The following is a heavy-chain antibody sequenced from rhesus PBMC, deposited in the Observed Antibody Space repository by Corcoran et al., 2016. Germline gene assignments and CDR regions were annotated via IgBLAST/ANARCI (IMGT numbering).Heavy chain of an antibody. Sequence: QVQLQESGPGLVKPSETLSLTCAVSGGSVSSSNWWSWIRQPPGKGLEWIGYISGSSGSTYYNPSLKSRVSISTDTSKNQFSLVLRSVTAADTAVYYCAREVNTVTTSYDFDYWGQGVLVTVSS. CDR3: AREVNTVTTSYDFDY. J-gene: IGHJ4*01. D-gene: IGHD4-23*01. CDR2: ISGSSGST. V-gene: IGHV4-65*01. CDR1: GGSVSSSNW.